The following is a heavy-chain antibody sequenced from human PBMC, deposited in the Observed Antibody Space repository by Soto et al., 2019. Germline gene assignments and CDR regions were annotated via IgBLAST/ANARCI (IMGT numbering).Heavy chain of an antibody. Sequence: GASVKVSCKASGYTFTNYYMHWVRQAPGQGLEWMGIINPSGGSTSYAQKFQGRVTMTRDTSTSTVYMELNSLRSEDTAVYYCVRDSPIGSTFSGYDGIDYWGQGTLVTVSS. CDR3: VRDSPIGSTFSGYDGIDY. CDR1: GYTFTNYY. CDR2: INPSGGST. J-gene: IGHJ4*02. D-gene: IGHD5-12*01. V-gene: IGHV1-46*01.